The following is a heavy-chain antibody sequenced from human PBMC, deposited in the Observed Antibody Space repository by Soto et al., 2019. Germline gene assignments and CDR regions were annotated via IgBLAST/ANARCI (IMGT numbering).Heavy chain of an antibody. CDR3: ARDQMGEMATMAGGMDV. CDR2: IWYDGSNK. V-gene: IGHV3-33*01. D-gene: IGHD3-16*01. CDR1: GGIFHGYG. Sequence: PGGSLRLSCAVPGGIFHGYGMHWVRQAPGKGLEWVAVIWYDGSNKYYADSVKGRFTISRDNSKNTLYLQMNSLRAEDTAVYYCARDQMGEMATMAGGMDVWGQGTTVTVSS. J-gene: IGHJ6*02.